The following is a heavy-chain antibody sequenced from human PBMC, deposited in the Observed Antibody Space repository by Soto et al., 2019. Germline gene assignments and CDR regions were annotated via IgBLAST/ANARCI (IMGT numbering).Heavy chain of an antibody. V-gene: IGHV4-59*01. J-gene: IGHJ4*02. CDR2: VYNSGST. D-gene: IGHD6-13*01. CDR1: GGSISSSY. CDR3: ARYRREAVAGYTLDN. Sequence: LSLTCTVSGGSISSSYWTWIRQPPGKGLEWIGYVYNSGSTNYNPSLKSRVTISEDTSKSQFSLKVNSMTAADTAVYYCARYRREAVAGYTLDNWGQGILVTVSS.